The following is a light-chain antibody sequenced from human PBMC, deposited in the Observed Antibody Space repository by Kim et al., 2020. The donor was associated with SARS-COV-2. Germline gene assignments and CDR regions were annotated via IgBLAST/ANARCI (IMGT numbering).Light chain of an antibody. CDR2: GAS. CDR3: QQYGSSPVP. V-gene: IGKV3-20*01. J-gene: IGKJ5*01. CDR1: QSVSNNY. Sequence: EIVLTQSPGTLSLSPGERGTLSCRASQSVSNNYLAWYQQRLGQAPRLLIYGASSRATGIPDRFSGSGSGTDFTLTISRLEPEDFAVYYWQQYGSSPVPFGQGNRLEIK.